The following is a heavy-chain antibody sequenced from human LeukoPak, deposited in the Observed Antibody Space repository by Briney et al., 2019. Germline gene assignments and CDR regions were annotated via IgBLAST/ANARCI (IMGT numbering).Heavy chain of an antibody. V-gene: IGHV5-51*01. CDR2: IYPGDSDT. Sequence: GESLKISCKGSGYSFTSYWIGWVRQMPGKGLEWMGIIYPGDSDTRYSPSFQGQVTISADKSISTAYLQWSSLKASDTAMYYCARAPWDYGDYVHWFDPWGQGTLVTVSS. CDR1: GYSFTSYW. J-gene: IGHJ5*02. D-gene: IGHD4-17*01. CDR3: ARAPWDYGDYVHWFDP.